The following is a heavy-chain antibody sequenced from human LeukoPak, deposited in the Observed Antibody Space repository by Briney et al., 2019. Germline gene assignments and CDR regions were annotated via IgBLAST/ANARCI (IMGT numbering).Heavy chain of an antibody. V-gene: IGHV4-39*01. J-gene: IGHJ4*02. Sequence: SETLSLTCTVSGGSFSSSSFYWGWIRQPPGKGLEWIGSVSYSGNTYYSPSLMSRVTISVDTSKNQFSLKVTSVTAADTAVYFCARLRYYYGSGSYEAIDYWGQGTLVTVSS. CDR1: GGSFSSSSFY. CDR3: ARLRYYYGSGSYEAIDY. D-gene: IGHD3-10*01. CDR2: VSYSGNT.